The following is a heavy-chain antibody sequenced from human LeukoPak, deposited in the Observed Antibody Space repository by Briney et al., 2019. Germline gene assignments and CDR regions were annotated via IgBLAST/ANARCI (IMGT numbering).Heavy chain of an antibody. CDR1: GFTFSSYS. CDR2: ISSSSSTM. Sequence: QPGGSLRLSCAASGFTFSSYSMNWVRQAPGKGLEWVSYISSSSSTMYYADSVKGRFSISRDNAKKSLYLQMNSLRAEDTAVYYCARDHHRRLYDSQARDTFDIWGQGTMVTVSS. V-gene: IGHV3-48*01. CDR3: ARDHHRRLYDSQARDTFDI. J-gene: IGHJ3*02. D-gene: IGHD3-22*01.